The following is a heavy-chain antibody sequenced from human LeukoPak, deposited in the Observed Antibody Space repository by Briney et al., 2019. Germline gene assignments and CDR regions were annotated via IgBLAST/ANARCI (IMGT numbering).Heavy chain of an antibody. CDR1: GYTFTGYY. Sequence: ASVKVSCKASGYTFTGYYMHWVRQAPGQGLEWMGWINPNSGGTNYAQKFQGRVTMTRDTSISTAYMELSRLRSDDTAVYYCATPYYDYVWGSHQNWFDPWGQGTLVTVSS. V-gene: IGHV1-2*02. J-gene: IGHJ5*02. D-gene: IGHD3-16*02. CDR3: ATPYYDYVWGSHQNWFDP. CDR2: INPNSGGT.